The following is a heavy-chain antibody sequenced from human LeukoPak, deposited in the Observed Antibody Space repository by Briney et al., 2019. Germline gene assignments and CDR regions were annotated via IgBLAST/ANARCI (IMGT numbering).Heavy chain of an antibody. Sequence: SVKVSCKASGGTFSSYAISWVRQAPGQGHEWMGRIIPIFDTAKYAQKFQGRVTITTDESTSTAYMELSSLRSEDTAVYYCAREVSDTAMGLFDYWGQGTLVTVSS. CDR1: GGTFSSYA. D-gene: IGHD5-18*01. CDR3: AREVSDTAMGLFDY. CDR2: IIPIFDTA. V-gene: IGHV1-69*05. J-gene: IGHJ4*02.